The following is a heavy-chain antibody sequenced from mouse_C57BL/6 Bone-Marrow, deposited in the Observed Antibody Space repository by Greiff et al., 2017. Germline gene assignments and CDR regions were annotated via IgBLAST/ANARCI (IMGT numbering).Heavy chain of an antibody. D-gene: IGHD1-1*01. J-gene: IGHJ3*01. CDR2: INSDGGST. V-gene: IGHV5-2*01. CDR3: ARHMTTVVEGTWFAY. Sequence: EVKLVESGGGLVQPGESLKLSCESNEYEFPSHDMSWVRKTPEKRLELVAAINSDGGSTYYPDTMERRFIISRDNTKKTLYLQMSSLRSEDTALYYCARHMTTVVEGTWFAYWGQGTLVTVSA. CDR1: EYEFPSHD.